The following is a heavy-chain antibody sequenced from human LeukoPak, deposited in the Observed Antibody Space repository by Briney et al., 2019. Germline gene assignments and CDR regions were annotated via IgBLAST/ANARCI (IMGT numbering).Heavy chain of an antibody. V-gene: IGHV6-1*01. CDR3: ARDGAPRWAPQRAFDI. D-gene: IGHD4-23*01. CDR1: GDSVSSNSAA. J-gene: IGHJ3*02. CDR2: TYYRSKWYN. Sequence: SQTLSLTCAISGDSVSSNSAAWNWIRQSPSRGLEWLGRTYYRSKWYNDYAVSVKSRITINPDTSKNQFSLQLNSVTPEDTAVYYCARDGAPRWAPQRAFDIWGQGTMVTVSS.